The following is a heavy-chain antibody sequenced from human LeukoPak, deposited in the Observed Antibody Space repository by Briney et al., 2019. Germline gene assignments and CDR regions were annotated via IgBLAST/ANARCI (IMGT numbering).Heavy chain of an antibody. CDR1: GFTFSNYW. CDR2: IKQDGSEK. J-gene: IGHJ6*03. D-gene: IGHD3-22*01. Sequence: GGSLRLSCAASGFTFSNYWMNWVRQAPGKGLEWVANIKQDGSEKYYVDSVKGRFTISRDNAKNSLYLQMNSLRAEDTALCYCARAGVVGPYFYYYMDVWGNGTTVTISS. CDR3: ARAGVVGPYFYYYMDV. V-gene: IGHV3-7*03.